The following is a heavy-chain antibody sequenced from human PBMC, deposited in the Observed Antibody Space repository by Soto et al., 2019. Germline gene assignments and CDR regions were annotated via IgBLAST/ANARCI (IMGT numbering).Heavy chain of an antibody. CDR1: GYTFTSYG. D-gene: IGHD3-9*01. V-gene: IGHV1-18*04. J-gene: IGHJ5*02. Sequence: GASVKVSCKASGYTFTSYGISWVRQAPGQGLEWMGWISAYNGNTNYAQKLQGRVTMTTDTSTSTAYMELRSLRSDDTAVYYCARDQSTLTGYRYNWFDPWGQGTLVTVSS. CDR3: ARDQSTLTGYRYNWFDP. CDR2: ISAYNGNT.